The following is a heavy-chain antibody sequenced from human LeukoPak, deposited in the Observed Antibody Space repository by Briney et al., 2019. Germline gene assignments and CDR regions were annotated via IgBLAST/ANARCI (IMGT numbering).Heavy chain of an antibody. CDR1: GYSFTSYW. Sequence: GESLKISCKGSGYSFTSYWIGWVRQMPGKGLEWMGIIYPGDSDTRYSPSFQGQVTISADKSISTAYLQWSSLKASDTAMYYCASVTFSAAGTWEYFDYWGQGTLVTVSS. CDR2: IYPGDSDT. V-gene: IGHV5-51*01. CDR3: ASVTFSAAGTWEYFDY. J-gene: IGHJ4*02. D-gene: IGHD6-13*01.